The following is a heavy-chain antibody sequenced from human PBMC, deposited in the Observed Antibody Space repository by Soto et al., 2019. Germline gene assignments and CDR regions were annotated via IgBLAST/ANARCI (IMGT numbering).Heavy chain of an antibody. CDR1: GGTFSSYA. V-gene: IGHV1-69*06. CDR3: ARDKGDTIFGVVIPGGDYYYGMDV. Sequence: QVQLVQSGAEVKKPGSSVKVSCKASGGTFSSYAISWVRQAPGQGLEWMGGIIPIFGTANYAKKFQGRVTIPADKSTSTAYMELSSPRSEDPAAYYCARDKGDTIFGVVIPGGDYYYGMDVWGQGTTVTVSS. D-gene: IGHD3-3*01. J-gene: IGHJ6*02. CDR2: IIPIFGTA.